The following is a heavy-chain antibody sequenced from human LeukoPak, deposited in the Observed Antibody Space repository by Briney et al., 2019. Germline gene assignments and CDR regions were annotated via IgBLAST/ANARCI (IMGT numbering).Heavy chain of an antibody. J-gene: IGHJ6*03. CDR3: ARACSGGSCYYMDV. CDR2: ISSSSSYI. Sequence: GGSLRLSCAASGFTFSSYSMNWVRQAPGKGLEWVSSISSSSSYIYYADSVKGRFTISRDNAKNSLYLQMNSLRAEDTAVYYCARACSGGSCYYMDVWGKGTTVTVSS. CDR1: GFTFSSYS. V-gene: IGHV3-21*01. D-gene: IGHD2-15*01.